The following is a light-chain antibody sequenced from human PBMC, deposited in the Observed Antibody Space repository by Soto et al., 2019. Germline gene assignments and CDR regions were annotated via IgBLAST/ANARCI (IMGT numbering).Light chain of an antibody. CDR3: NSQRSSGTRV. V-gene: IGLV2-14*01. CDR2: EVF. J-gene: IGLJ1*01. Sequence: QSVLTQPASVSGSPEQSITISCSDTSSGVGSFKHVSWYQHHPGKAPKLLIYEVFDQPSGVSNRFSGSKSGYTASLTISGLQADDEGDYYCNSQRSSGTRVFGTGTKVTVL. CDR1: SSGVGSFKH.